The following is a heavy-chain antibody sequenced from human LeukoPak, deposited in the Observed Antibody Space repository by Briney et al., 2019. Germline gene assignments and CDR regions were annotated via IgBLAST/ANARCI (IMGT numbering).Heavy chain of an antibody. J-gene: IGHJ4*02. Sequence: SETLSLTCTVSGGSTSSSSYYWGWIRQPPGKGLEWIGSIYYSGSTYYNPSLKSRVTMSIDTSKNQFSLKLNSVTAADTAVYYCARSITIFVGNFDYWGQGTLVTVSS. CDR1: GGSTSSSSYY. D-gene: IGHD3-3*01. CDR3: ARSITIFVGNFDY. CDR2: IYYSGST. V-gene: IGHV4-39*01.